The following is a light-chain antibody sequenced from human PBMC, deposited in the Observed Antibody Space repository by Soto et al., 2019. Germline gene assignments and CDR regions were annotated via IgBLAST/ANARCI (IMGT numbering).Light chain of an antibody. CDR2: EVR. CDR1: SSDIGSYNY. V-gene: IGLV2-14*01. J-gene: IGLJ1*01. Sequence: QSALTQPASVSGSPGQSITISCTGTSSDIGSYNYVAWYQQFPGKTPKLIIYEVRNRPSGVSFRFSGSKSGNTASLTISGLQAEDEADYYCSSYGGSNIPLYVFGTGTKLTVL. CDR3: SSYGGSNIPLYV.